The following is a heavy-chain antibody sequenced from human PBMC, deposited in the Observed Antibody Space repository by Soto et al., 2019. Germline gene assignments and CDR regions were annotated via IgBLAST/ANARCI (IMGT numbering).Heavy chain of an antibody. D-gene: IGHD2-15*01. CDR2: IGTAGDT. CDR3: ARALYCSGGSCSNDAFDI. V-gene: IGHV3-13*01. CDR1: GFTFSSYD. Sequence: GGSLRLSCAASGFTFSSYDMHWVRQATGKGLEWVSAIGTAGDTYYPGSVKGRFTISRENAKNSLYLQMNSLRAGDTAVYYCARALYCSGGSCSNDAFDIWGQGTMVTVSS. J-gene: IGHJ3*02.